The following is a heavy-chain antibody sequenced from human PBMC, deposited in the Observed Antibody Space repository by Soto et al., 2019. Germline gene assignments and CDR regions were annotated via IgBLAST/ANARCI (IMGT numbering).Heavy chain of an antibody. Sequence: PGGSLRLSCVVSGFILSSSAMNWVRQAPGKGLEWVSTISGSGVSKYYADSVKGRFTISRDNSNNTVSLQMNSLRAEDAAVYYCAKDRSPGATTWNVYWGQGTLVTVS. D-gene: IGHD1-26*01. CDR1: GFILSSSA. J-gene: IGHJ4*02. CDR2: ISGSGVSK. V-gene: IGHV3-23*01. CDR3: AKDRSPGATTWNVY.